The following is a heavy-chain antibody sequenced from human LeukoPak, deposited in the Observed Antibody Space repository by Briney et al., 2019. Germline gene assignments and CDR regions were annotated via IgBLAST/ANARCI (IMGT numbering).Heavy chain of an antibody. Sequence: GGSLRLSCAASGFTFSSYGMHWVRQAPGKGLGWVAVISYDGSNKYYADSVKGRFTISRDNSKNTLYLQMNSLRAEDTAVYYCAKDLFPYSSSWGYYGMDVWGKGTTVTVSS. J-gene: IGHJ6*04. CDR2: ISYDGSNK. D-gene: IGHD6-13*01. CDR1: GFTFSSYG. V-gene: IGHV3-30*18. CDR3: AKDLFPYSSSWGYYGMDV.